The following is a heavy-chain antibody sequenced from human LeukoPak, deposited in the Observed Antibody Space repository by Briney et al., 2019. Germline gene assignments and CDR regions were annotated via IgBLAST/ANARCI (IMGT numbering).Heavy chain of an antibody. CDR2: ISGSGGST. D-gene: IGHD2-15*01. V-gene: IGHV3-23*01. Sequence: GGSLRLSCAASGFTFSSYAMCWVRQAPGKGLELVSAISGSGGSTYYEDSVQGRFTISRDNSKNTLYLQMNSLRAEDTAVYYWAKDRNKLPIDYWGQGTLVTVSS. CDR1: GFTFSSYA. J-gene: IGHJ4*02. CDR3: AKDRNKLPIDY.